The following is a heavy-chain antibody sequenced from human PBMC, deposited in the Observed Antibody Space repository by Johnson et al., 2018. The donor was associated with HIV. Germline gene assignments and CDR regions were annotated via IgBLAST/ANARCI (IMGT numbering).Heavy chain of an antibody. V-gene: IGHV3-66*01. CDR3: ARGHMVRGVTHAFDI. D-gene: IGHD3-10*01. Sequence: VQLVESGGGLVKPGGSLRLSCAASGFTFSDHYMSWIRQAPGKGLEWVSVMYSGGSTYYADSVKGRFTISRDNSKNTLYLQMNSLRAEDTAVYYCARGHMVRGVTHAFDIWGQGTMVTVSS. CDR2: MYSGGST. J-gene: IGHJ3*02. CDR1: GFTFSDHY.